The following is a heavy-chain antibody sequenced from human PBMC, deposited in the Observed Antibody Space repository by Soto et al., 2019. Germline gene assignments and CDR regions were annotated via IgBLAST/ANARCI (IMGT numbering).Heavy chain of an antibody. CDR3: ARDYDKSGYDYFDP. D-gene: IGHD3-22*01. J-gene: IGHJ5*02. Sequence: SVKVSCKASEYSFTGHYLHWVRQAPGQGLEWMGWIVPKSGDTNYAQKFQDRVTMTRDTSISTAYMDLSRLRSDDTAVYYCARDYDKSGYDYFDPWGQGTLVTVSS. CDR2: IVPKSGDT. V-gene: IGHV1-2*02. CDR1: EYSFTGHY.